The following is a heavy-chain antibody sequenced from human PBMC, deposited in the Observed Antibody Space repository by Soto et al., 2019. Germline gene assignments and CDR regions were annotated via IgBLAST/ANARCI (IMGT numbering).Heavy chain of an antibody. J-gene: IGHJ5*02. V-gene: IGHV1-69*13. CDR3: ARDAGYCSSTSCSEFDP. CDR2: IIPIFGAA. Sequence: SVKVSCKASGGTFSSYAISWVRQAPGQGLEWMGGIIPIFGAANYAQKFQGRVTITADESTSTAYMELSSLRSEDTAVYYCARDAGYCSSTSCSEFDPWGQGTLVTVSS. CDR1: GGTFSSYA. D-gene: IGHD2-2*01.